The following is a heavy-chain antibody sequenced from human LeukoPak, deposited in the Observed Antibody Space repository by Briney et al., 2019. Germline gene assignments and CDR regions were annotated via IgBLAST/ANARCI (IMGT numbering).Heavy chain of an antibody. Sequence: GGSLRLSCAASRFTVSSNYMTWVRQAPGKGLEWVSHIYSGGSTYYADSVKGRFTISRDNSKNTLYLQMNSLRAEDTAVYYCVRDGGRSFDIWGQGTMVTVSS. J-gene: IGHJ3*02. D-gene: IGHD3-10*01. CDR1: RFTVSSNY. CDR2: IYSGGST. CDR3: VRDGGRSFDI. V-gene: IGHV3-53*01.